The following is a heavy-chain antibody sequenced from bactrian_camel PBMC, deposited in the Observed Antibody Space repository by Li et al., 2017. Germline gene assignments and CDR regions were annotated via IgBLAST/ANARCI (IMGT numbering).Heavy chain of an antibody. Sequence: VQLVESGGGSVQAGGSLRLSCAASGYTYSSVCMGWFRQAPGKERELVSTLDDDDTKYYTDSVKGRFAISQDNARNTMYLQMNNLQTEDTAAYYCAVGYGRDCKSNYWGQGTQVTVS. CDR2: LDDDDTK. CDR3: AVGYGRDCKSNY. J-gene: IGHJ4*01. V-gene: IGHV3S67*01. CDR1: GYTYSSVC. D-gene: IGHD3*01.